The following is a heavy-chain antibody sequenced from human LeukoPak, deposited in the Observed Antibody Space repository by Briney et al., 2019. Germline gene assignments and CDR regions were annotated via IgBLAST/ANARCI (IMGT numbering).Heavy chain of an antibody. J-gene: IGHJ5*02. CDR2: MNPNSGNT. CDR3: ASTMVRGVIIKANWFDP. V-gene: IGHV1-8*01. D-gene: IGHD3-10*01. Sequence: ASVKVSCKASGYTFTSYDINWVRQATGQGLEWMGWMNPNSGNTGYAQKFQGRVTMTRNTSISTACMELSSLRSEDTAVYYCASTMVRGVIIKANWFDPWGQGTLVTVSS. CDR1: GYTFTSYD.